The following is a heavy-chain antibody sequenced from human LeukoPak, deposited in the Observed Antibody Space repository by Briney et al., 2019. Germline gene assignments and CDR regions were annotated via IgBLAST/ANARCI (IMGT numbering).Heavy chain of an antibody. CDR1: GFTFSSYS. V-gene: IGHV3-21*01. J-gene: IGHJ4*02. CDR3: ARDGEQLGGDYDY. Sequence: GGSLRLSCAASGFTFSSYSMNWVRQAPGKGLEWVSSISSSSSYIYYADSVKGRFTISRDNAKNSLYPQMNSLRAEDTAVYYCARDGEQLGGDYDYWGQGTLVTVSS. D-gene: IGHD6-6*01. CDR2: ISSSSSYI.